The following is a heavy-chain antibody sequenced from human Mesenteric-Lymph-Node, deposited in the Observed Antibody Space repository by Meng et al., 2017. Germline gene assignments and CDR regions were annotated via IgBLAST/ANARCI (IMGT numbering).Heavy chain of an antibody. Sequence: SETLSLTCTVSGGSISSGSYYWSWIRQPAGKGLEWIGRIYTSGSTNYNPSLKSRVTISVDTSKNQFSLKLSSVTAADTAVYYCARSPWGSAVAGRVEEFDYWGQGTLVTVSS. CDR3: ARSPWGSAVAGRVEEFDY. CDR2: IYTSGST. CDR1: GGSISSGSYY. J-gene: IGHJ4*02. D-gene: IGHD6-19*01. V-gene: IGHV4-61*02.